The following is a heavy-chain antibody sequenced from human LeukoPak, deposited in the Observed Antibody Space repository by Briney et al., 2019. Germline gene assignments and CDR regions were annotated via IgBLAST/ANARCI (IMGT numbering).Heavy chain of an antibody. CDR2: IIPIFGTA. CDR3: ASHYGEGYYYYYMDV. J-gene: IGHJ6*03. Sequence: SVKVSCKSCGGTFSSYAISWVRQAPGQGLEWMGGIIPIFGTANYAQKFQGRVTITTDESTSTAYMELSSLRSEDTAVYYCASHYGEGYYYYYMDVWGKGTTVTVS. CDR1: GGTFSSYA. D-gene: IGHD4-17*01. V-gene: IGHV1-69*05.